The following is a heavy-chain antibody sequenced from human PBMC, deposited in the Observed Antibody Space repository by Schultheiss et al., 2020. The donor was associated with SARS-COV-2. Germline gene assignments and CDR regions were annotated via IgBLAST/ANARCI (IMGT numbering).Heavy chain of an antibody. D-gene: IGHD5-12*01. CDR2: INHSGST. V-gene: IGHV4-4*02. CDR1: GGSISSSNW. J-gene: IGHJ5*02. CDR3: AREGPRRGYSGPNWFDP. Sequence: SETLSLTCGVSGGSISSSNWWSWVRQPPGKGLEWIGEINHSGSTSYNPSLKSRVTISVDMSKNQFSLKLSSVTAADTAVYYCAREGPRRGYSGPNWFDPWGQGTLVTVSS.